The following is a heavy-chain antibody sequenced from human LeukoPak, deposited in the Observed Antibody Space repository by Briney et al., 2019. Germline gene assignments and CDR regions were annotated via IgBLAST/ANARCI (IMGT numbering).Heavy chain of an antibody. Sequence: PGGSLRLSCAASGFXFSGYWISWVRQAPGKGLEWVANIKEDGSEIYYVDSVKGRFTISRDNAKNSLYLQMRSLRGEDTAVYFCARDRSYYKYLEYWGQGTQVTVSS. D-gene: IGHD3-10*01. CDR3: ARDRSYYKYLEY. J-gene: IGHJ4*02. CDR2: IKEDGSEI. CDR1: GFXFSGYW. V-gene: IGHV3-7*04.